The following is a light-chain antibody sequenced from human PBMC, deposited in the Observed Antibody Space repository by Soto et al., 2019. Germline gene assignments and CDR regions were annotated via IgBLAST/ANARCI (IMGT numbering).Light chain of an antibody. V-gene: IGLV2-18*01. CDR2: EAS. J-gene: IGLJ1*01. CDR3: RLYTGENTYV. CDR1: STDFVSYNR. Sequence: QSALTQPPSVSGSPGQSVTISCTGTSTDFVSYNRVSWYQQPPGTAPKLIIYEASNRPSGVPDRFSGSKSGNTASLTISGLQAADEADYYCRLYTGENTYVFGTGTRVTAL.